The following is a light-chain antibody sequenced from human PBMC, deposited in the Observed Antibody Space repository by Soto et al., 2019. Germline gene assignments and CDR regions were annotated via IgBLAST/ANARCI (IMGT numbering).Light chain of an antibody. CDR2: IEGSGSY. J-gene: IGLJ2*01. CDR1: SGHSSYI. CDR3: ETWDSNTVV. V-gene: IGLV4-60*02. Sequence: QPVLTQSSSASASLGSSVKLTFTLSSGHSSYIIAWHQQQPGKAPRYLMKIEGSGSYNKGSGVPDRFSGSSSGADRYLTISNLQFEDEADYYCETWDSNTVVFGGGTKLTVL.